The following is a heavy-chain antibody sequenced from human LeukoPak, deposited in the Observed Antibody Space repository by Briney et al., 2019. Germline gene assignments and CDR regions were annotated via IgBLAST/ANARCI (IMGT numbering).Heavy chain of an antibody. J-gene: IGHJ3*02. D-gene: IGHD2-15*01. Sequence: GASVTVSFKSSGGTFRSYAISWVRQAPGQGPEWVGSIIPILGIANYAQKFQGRVTITADKSTSTAYMELSSLRSEDTAVYYCARLVVAATEDAFDIWGQGTMVTVSS. CDR2: IIPILGIA. V-gene: IGHV1-69*04. CDR1: GGTFRSYA. CDR3: ARLVVAATEDAFDI.